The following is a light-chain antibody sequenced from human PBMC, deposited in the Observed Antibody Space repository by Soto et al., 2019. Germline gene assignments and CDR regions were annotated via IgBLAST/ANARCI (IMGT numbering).Light chain of an antibody. CDR2: GAS. Sequence: EVVMTKSPATLSVSPGERATLSCRASQSISSYLAWYQQKPGQAPRLLIYGASNRATGIPDRFSGSGSGTDFTLTISRLEPEDFAVYYCQQYGSSGTFGQGTKVDIK. J-gene: IGKJ1*01. CDR1: QSISSY. CDR3: QQYGSSGT. V-gene: IGKV3-20*01.